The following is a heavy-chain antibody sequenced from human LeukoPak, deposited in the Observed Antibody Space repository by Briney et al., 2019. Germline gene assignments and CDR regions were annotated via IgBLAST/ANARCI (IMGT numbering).Heavy chain of an antibody. CDR1: GFTFTYHY. Sequence: PGGSLRLSCAASGFTFTYHYMDWVRQAPGRGLEWVANIHPEGNEKYHVESVKGRFTISRDNAKSSLFLQMNGLRAEDTAVYYCARGDAFSGDHWGQGTLVTVSS. CDR3: ARGDAFSGDH. V-gene: IGHV3-7*04. CDR2: IHPEGNEK. J-gene: IGHJ4*02.